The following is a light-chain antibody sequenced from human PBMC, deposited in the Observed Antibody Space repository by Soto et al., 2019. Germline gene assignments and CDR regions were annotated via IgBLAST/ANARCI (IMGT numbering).Light chain of an antibody. J-gene: IGKJ5*01. CDR2: GAS. CDR1: QSISSSY. V-gene: IGKV3D-20*02. CDR3: QQRSY. Sequence: ETVLTQSPGTLSLSQGERATLSCRASQSISSSYLAWYQQKPGQAPSLLIHGASRRATGISDRFSGSGSGTDFTLTISRLEPEDFAVYFCQQRSYFGQGARLEVK.